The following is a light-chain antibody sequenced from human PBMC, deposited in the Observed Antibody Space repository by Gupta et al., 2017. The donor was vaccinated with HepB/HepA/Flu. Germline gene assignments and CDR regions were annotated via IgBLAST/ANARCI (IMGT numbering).Light chain of an antibody. CDR2: TNI. CDR3: AAWDDTVKTVL. V-gene: IGLV1-44*01. J-gene: IGLJ2*01. Sequence: QSVLTQPPSASGTPGPRVTISCSGGSSNIGSNSVHWYQQLPGTAPRLLIYTNIQRPSGVPDRFSGSKSGTSSSLAISGLQSEDEADYYCAAWDDTVKTVLIGGGTKLTVL. CDR1: SSNIGSNS.